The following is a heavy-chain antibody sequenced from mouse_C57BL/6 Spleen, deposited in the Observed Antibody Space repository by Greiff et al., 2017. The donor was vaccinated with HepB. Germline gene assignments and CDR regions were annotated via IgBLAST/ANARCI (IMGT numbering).Heavy chain of an antibody. D-gene: IGHD2-4*01. J-gene: IGHJ3*01. CDR3: ARWESCYYDYDAWFAY. Sequence: VQLQQSGPELVKPGASVKISCKASGYAFSSSWMNWVKQRPGKGLEWIGRIYPGDGDTNYNGKFQGKATLTADKYSSTAYLQLSSLTSEDSSVYFCARWESCYYDYDAWFAYWGQGTLVTVSA. CDR2: IYPGDGDT. CDR1: GYAFSSSW. V-gene: IGHV1-82*01.